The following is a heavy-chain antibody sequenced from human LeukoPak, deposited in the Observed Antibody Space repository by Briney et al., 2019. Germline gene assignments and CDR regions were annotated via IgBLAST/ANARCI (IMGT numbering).Heavy chain of an antibody. CDR1: GYTFTCYY. D-gene: IGHD2-2*01. CDR2: INPNSGGT. J-gene: IGHJ5*02. V-gene: IGHV1-2*02. Sequence: ASVKVSCKASGYTFTCYYMHWVRQAPAQGLEWMGWINPNSGGTNYAQKFQGRVTMTRDTSISTAYMELSRLRSDDTAVYYCASRYCSSTSCPEPTGFDPWGQGTLVTVSS. CDR3: ASRYCSSTSCPEPTGFDP.